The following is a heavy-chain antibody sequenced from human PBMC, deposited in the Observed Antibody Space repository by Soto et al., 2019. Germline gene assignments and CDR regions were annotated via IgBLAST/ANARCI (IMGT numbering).Heavy chain of an antibody. Sequence: GGSLRLSCAASGFTFSSYSMNWVRQAPGKGLEWVSSISSSSSYIYYADSVKGRFTISRDNAKNSLYLQMNSLRAEDTAVYYCARSHLDISSGYLAYWGQGTLVTVS. J-gene: IGHJ4*02. V-gene: IGHV3-21*01. CDR3: ARSHLDISSGYLAY. D-gene: IGHD3-22*01. CDR1: GFTFSSYS. CDR2: ISSSSSYI.